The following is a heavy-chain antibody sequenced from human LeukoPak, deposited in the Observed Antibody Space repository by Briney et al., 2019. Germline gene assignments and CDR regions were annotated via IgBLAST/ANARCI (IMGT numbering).Heavy chain of an antibody. CDR2: IKQDGSEK. CDR3: VRVRWFGDAAMVPFDY. J-gene: IGHJ4*02. V-gene: IGHV3-7*05. D-gene: IGHD5-18*01. Sequence: PGGSLRLSCAASGFTFSSDWMHWVRQAPGKGLEWVANIKQDGSEKYYVDSVKGRFTISRDHAKNSLYLQMNSLRPEDTAVYYCVRVRWFGDAAMVPFDYWGQGTLVTVSS. CDR1: GFTFSSDW.